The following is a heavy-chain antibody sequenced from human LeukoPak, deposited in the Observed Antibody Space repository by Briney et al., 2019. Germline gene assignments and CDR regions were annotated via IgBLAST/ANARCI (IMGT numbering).Heavy chain of an antibody. J-gene: IGHJ4*02. V-gene: IGHV1-2*02. D-gene: IGHD3-22*01. Sequence: ASVKVSCKASGYTFTGYYIHWVRQAPGQGLEWMGWINPNSGATNYAQKFQGRVTMTRDTSITTAYMELSWLRSDDTAVYYCVRESRGILNYFDLWGQGTLVTVSS. CDR1: GYTFTGYY. CDR2: INPNSGAT. CDR3: VRESRGILNYFDL.